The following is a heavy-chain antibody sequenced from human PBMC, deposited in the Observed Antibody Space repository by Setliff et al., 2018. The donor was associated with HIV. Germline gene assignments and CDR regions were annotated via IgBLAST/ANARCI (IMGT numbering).Heavy chain of an antibody. D-gene: IGHD1-1*01. Sequence: PVGSLRLSCAASGFFFKNAWMSWVRQAPGQGLEWIGRIKSEADGGTEESAAFLKGRFTISRDDSKNTLFLQMNSLKAEDTALYYCTTAGHGSLDFDYWGQGTRVTVSS. J-gene: IGHJ4*02. CDR1: GFFFKNAW. CDR2: IKSEADGGTE. CDR3: TTAGHGSLDFDY. V-gene: IGHV3-15*01.